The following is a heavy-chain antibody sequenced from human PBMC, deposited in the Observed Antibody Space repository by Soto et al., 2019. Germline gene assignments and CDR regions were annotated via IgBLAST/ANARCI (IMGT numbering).Heavy chain of an antibody. D-gene: IGHD3-9*01. J-gene: IGHJ6*02. CDR1: GGTFSSYT. V-gene: IGHV1-69*08. CDR2: IIPILGIA. Sequence: QVQLVQSGAEVKKPGSSVKVSCKASGGTFSSYTISWVRQAPGQGLEWMGRIIPILGIANYAQKFQGRVTITAANSTIKAYMELSSLRPEDTAVYYCARDRDDILPGYPYYYNMDVWGQGTTVTVSS. CDR3: ARDRDDILPGYPYYYNMDV.